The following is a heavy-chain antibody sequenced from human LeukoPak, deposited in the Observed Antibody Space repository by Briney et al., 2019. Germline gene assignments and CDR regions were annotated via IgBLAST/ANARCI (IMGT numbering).Heavy chain of an antibody. CDR1: GFTFSSYA. Sequence: GGSLRLSCAASGFTFSSYAMSWVRQAPGKGLEWVSVITNSGGSTYYADSVKGRFTISRDNSKDTLYLQMNSLRAEDTAVYYCAKDYYDSSGYRGSAYWGQGTLVTVSS. CDR3: AKDYYDSSGYRGSAY. J-gene: IGHJ4*02. D-gene: IGHD3-22*01. CDR2: ITNSGGST. V-gene: IGHV3-23*01.